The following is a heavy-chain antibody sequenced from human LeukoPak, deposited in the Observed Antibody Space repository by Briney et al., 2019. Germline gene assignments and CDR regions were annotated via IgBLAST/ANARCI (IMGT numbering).Heavy chain of an antibody. CDR3: ARSEGTATVTTFDY. CDR2: IYYSGST. V-gene: IGHV4-59*08. Sequence: SETLSLTCTVSGGSISSYYWSWIRQPPGKGLEWIGYIYYSGSTNYNPSLKSRITMSVDTSKNQFSLKLSSVTAADTAVYYCARSEGTATVTTFDYWGQGTLVTVSS. J-gene: IGHJ4*02. D-gene: IGHD4-17*01. CDR1: GGSISSYY.